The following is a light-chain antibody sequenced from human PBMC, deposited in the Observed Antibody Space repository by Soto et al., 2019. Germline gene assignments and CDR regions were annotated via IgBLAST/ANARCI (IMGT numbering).Light chain of an antibody. CDR1: QSVSSY. J-gene: IGKJ4*01. CDR3: QQRSNGPRRAT. CDR2: DAS. V-gene: IGKV3-11*01. Sequence: EIVLTQSPATLPLSPGERATLSCRASQSVSSYLAWYQQKPGQAPRLRLYDASNRATGIPARFSGSGSGTDFTLTISSLEPEDFAVYYCQQRSNGPRRATFGGGTKVEIK.